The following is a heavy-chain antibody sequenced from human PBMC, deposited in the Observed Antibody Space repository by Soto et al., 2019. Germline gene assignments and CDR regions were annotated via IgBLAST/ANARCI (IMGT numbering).Heavy chain of an antibody. CDR1: GGSISSYY. V-gene: IGHV4-59*01. J-gene: IGHJ3*02. D-gene: IGHD6-19*01. Sequence: PSETLSLTCTVSGGSISSYYWSWIRQPPWKGLEWIGYIYYSGSTNYKPSLKSRVTISVDTSKKQFSLKLSSVTAADTAVYYCARDSAVAGTVGAFDIWGQGTMVTVSS. CDR3: ARDSAVAGTVGAFDI. CDR2: IYYSGST.